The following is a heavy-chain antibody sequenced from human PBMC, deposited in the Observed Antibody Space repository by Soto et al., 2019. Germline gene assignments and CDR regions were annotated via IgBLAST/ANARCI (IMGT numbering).Heavy chain of an antibody. CDR3: ARGGYYYDSADY. J-gene: IGHJ4*02. CDR2: IYSSGRT. CDR1: GGSISSGDYY. Sequence: QVQLQESGPGLVKPSQTLFLTCTVSGGSISSGDYYWSWIRQPPGKGLEWIGYIYSSGRTYYNPSVRGRGTISVDTSKTQFALKLSSVTAAEAAVYYCARGGYYYDSADYWGQGTLVTVSS. V-gene: IGHV4-30-4*01. D-gene: IGHD3-22*01.